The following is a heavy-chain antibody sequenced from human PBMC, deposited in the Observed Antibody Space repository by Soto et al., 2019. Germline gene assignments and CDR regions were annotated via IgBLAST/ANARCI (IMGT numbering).Heavy chain of an antibody. CDR1: GFGFTFSNYY. D-gene: IGHD2-8*01. Sequence: EVQLVESGGGLVRPGGSLSLSCAASGFGFTFSNYYMNWIRQAPGKGLEWVSSISSSGHMTFYAPSVNGRFTISRDNGKNSLYLQMYSLGAEDTGVYFCAGTNGWDDSWGPGTLVTVSS. V-gene: IGHV3-21*01. CDR3: AGTNGWDDS. J-gene: IGHJ5*01. CDR2: ISSSGHMT.